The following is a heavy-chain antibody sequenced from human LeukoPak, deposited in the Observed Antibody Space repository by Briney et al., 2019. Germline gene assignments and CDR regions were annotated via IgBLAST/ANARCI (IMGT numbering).Heavy chain of an antibody. CDR1: GFTFSNYW. J-gene: IGHJ4*02. CDR2: IHQHGNEK. D-gene: IGHD2-15*01. V-gene: IGHV3-7*01. Sequence: PGGSLRLSCAASGFTFSNYWMSWVRQAPGKGLEWVASIHQHGNEKYFVDSVRGRFTISRDNAKNSLYLQMSSLRAEDTAVYYRATLNGPLLYWGQGTLVTDSS. CDR3: ATLNGPLLY.